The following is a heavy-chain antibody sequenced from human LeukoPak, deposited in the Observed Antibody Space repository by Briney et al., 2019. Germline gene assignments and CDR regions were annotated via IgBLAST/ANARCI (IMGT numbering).Heavy chain of an antibody. V-gene: IGHV3-48*04. J-gene: IGHJ4*02. CDR1: GFTFSSYS. CDR2: ISSSSSTI. Sequence: QPGGSLRLSCAAPGFTFSSYSMNWVRQAPGKGLEWVSYISSSSSTIYYADSVKGRFTISRDNAKNSLYLQMNSLRAEDTAVYYCARTSSSSDIDYWGQGTLVTVSS. CDR3: ARTSSSSDIDY. D-gene: IGHD6-6*01.